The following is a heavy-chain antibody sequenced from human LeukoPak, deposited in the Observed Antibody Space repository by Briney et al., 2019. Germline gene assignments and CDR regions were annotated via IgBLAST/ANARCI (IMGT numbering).Heavy chain of an antibody. CDR1: GFTFTDYY. J-gene: IGHJ4*02. CDR2: IILNGGAT. CDR3: ATDGGNHNFNF. D-gene: IGHD1-14*01. V-gene: IGHV1-2*06. Sequence: ASVKVSCKASGFTFTDYYLHWVRQAPGQGLEWMGRIILNGGATNYAQKFQGRVTLTRDTSISTAYMELSRQTSDDTAVYYCATDGGNHNFNFWGQGTLVTVSS.